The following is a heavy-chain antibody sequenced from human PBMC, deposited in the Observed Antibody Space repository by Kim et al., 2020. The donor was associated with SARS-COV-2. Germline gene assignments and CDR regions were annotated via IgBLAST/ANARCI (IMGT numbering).Heavy chain of an antibody. CDR3: ARGDPRXY. CDR2: IDTNTGNP. J-gene: IGHJ4*02. CDR1: GYTFTKYA. V-gene: IGHV7-4-1*02. Sequence: ASVKVSCKAFGYTFTKYAINWVRQAPGQGLDWMGWIDTNTGNPTHAQGFTGRFVFSFXSSVRTAYLQISGLKPEDTAIYFCARGDPRXYWGQGTLVTVSS.